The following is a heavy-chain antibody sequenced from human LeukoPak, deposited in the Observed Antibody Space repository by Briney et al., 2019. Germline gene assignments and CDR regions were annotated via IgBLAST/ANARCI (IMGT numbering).Heavy chain of an antibody. CDR3: ARGVEDYPTYGYFDY. D-gene: IGHD3-16*01. CDR1: GYTFTSYA. J-gene: IGHJ4*02. V-gene: IGHV1-3*01. Sequence: EASVKVSCKASGYTFTSYAMHWVRQAPGQRLEWMGWINAGNGNTKYSQKFQGRVTITRDTSASTAYMELSNLRSEDTAVYYCARGVEDYPTYGYFDYWGQGTLVTVSS. CDR2: INAGNGNT.